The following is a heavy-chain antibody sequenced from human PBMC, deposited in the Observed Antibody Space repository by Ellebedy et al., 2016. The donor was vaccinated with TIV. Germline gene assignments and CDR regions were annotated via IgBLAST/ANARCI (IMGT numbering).Heavy chain of an antibody. Sequence: AASVTVSCKASGYTFPGYYMHWVRQAPGQGLEWMGWINPNSGGTNYAQKFQGRVTMTRDTSISTAYMELSRLRSDDTAVYYCARDMHTGAAGTLGDDYWGQGTLVTVSS. J-gene: IGHJ4*02. D-gene: IGHD3-16*01. CDR1: GYTFPGYY. CDR3: ARDMHTGAAGTLGDDY. CDR2: INPNSGGT. V-gene: IGHV1-2*02.